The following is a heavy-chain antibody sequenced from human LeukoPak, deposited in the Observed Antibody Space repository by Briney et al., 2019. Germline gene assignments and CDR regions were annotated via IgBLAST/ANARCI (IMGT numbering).Heavy chain of an antibody. Sequence: SETLSLTCTVSGGSLTSGSISTSYYWGWIRQSPEKGLELIGSINYSGSTYYNPSLESRVTISVDTSMNEISLKLSSVTAADTAVYYCVRGGLVVLSFRAESKNWFDPWGQGTLVIVSS. CDR1: GGSLTSGSISTSYY. CDR3: VRGGLVVLSFRAESKNWFDP. D-gene: IGHD3-22*01. CDR2: INYSGST. V-gene: IGHV4-39*01. J-gene: IGHJ5*02.